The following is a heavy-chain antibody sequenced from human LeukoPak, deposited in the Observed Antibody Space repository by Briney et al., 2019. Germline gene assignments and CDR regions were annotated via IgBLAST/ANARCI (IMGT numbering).Heavy chain of an antibody. CDR1: GFTFSSYA. CDR3: ARGWLTYYYDSSGPYFDY. D-gene: IGHD3-22*01. J-gene: IGHJ4*02. CDR2: ISYDGSNK. V-gene: IGHV3-30-3*01. Sequence: GRSLRLSCAASGFTFSSYAMHWVRQAPGKGLEWVAVISYDGSNKYYADSVKGRFTISRDNSKNTLYLQMNGLRAEDTAVYYCARGWLTYYYDSSGPYFDYWGQGTLVTVSS.